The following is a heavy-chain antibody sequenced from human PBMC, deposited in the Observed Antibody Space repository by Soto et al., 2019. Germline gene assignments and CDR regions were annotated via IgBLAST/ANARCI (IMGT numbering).Heavy chain of an antibody. CDR3: ARQNEYVRAFDI. J-gene: IGHJ3*02. Sequence: QVKLVQSGAEVKKPGSSVKVSGKASGGTFSSYAISWVRQAPGQGLEWMGGILPIFGTANYAQKFQGRVTITADESTSTAYMELSSLRSEDTAVYYCARQNEYVRAFDIWGQGTMVTVSS. CDR1: GGTFSSYA. V-gene: IGHV1-69*01. D-gene: IGHD3-10*02. CDR2: ILPIFGTA.